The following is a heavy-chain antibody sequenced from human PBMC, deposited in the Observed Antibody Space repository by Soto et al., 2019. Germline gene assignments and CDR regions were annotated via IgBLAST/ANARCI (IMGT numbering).Heavy chain of an antibody. D-gene: IGHD6-13*01. CDR3: ARKGAAASYAHYYMDV. V-gene: IGHV4-59*01. J-gene: IGHJ6*03. CDR1: GGSISPYY. Sequence: QVQLQESGPGLVKPSETLSLTCTVSGGSISPYYWSWIRQPPGKGLEWIGYVYYSGNTNYNPSLESRVTISVDTSRNRFSLNLTSATGADTAVYYCARKGAAASYAHYYMDVWGRGTAVTVSS. CDR2: VYYSGNT.